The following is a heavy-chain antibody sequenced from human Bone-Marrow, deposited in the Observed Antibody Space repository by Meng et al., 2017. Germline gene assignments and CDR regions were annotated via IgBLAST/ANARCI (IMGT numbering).Heavy chain of an antibody. CDR3: ARNWRGSDY. D-gene: IGHD1-1*01. Sequence: ASVKVSCKTSGYTFTDHSMHWVRQAPGQGLEWLGWINPKSGVTFYAQKFQDRVTMTSDTSINTVYMELSRLRSDDTAVYHCARNWRGSDYWGQGTLVTVSS. CDR1: GYTFTDHS. V-gene: IGHV1-2*02. CDR2: INPKSGVT. J-gene: IGHJ4*02.